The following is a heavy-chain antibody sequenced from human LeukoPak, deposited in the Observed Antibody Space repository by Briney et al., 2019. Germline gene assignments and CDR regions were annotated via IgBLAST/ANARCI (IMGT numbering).Heavy chain of an antibody. D-gene: IGHD2-2*01. CDR1: GYTFTGYY. V-gene: IGHV1-2*02. J-gene: IGHJ3*02. CDR3: ASASSSTSPRGGDAFDI. Sequence: ASVKVSCKASGYTFTGYYMHWVRQAPGQGLEWMGWINPNSGGTNYAQKFQGRVTMTRDTSISTAYIELSRLRSDDTAVYYCASASSSTSPRGGDAFDIWGQGTMVTVSS. CDR2: INPNSGGT.